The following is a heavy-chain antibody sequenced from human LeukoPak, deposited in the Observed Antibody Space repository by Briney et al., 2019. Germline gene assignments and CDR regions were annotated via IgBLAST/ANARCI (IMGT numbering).Heavy chain of an antibody. V-gene: IGHV3-74*01. Sequence: GGSLRLSCTASGFSFTTYWMHWVRQAPGKGLVWVSRINSGGGSTTYADSVKGRFTISRDNAKNTLYLQMNSLRAEDTAVYYCARGDSLFDYWGQGTLVTVSS. CDR1: GFSFTTYW. CDR3: ARGDSLFDY. J-gene: IGHJ4*02. CDR2: INSGGGST. D-gene: IGHD2-21*02.